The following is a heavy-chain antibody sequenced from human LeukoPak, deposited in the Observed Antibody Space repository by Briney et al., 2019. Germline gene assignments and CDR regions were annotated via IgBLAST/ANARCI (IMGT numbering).Heavy chain of an antibody. CDR3: AKDLIGYCSSTSCYVLGDY. Sequence: GRSLRLSCAASGFTFSSYGMHWVRQAPGKGLEWVAVISYDGSNKYYADSVKGRFTISRDNSKNTLYLQMNSLRAEDTAVYYCAKDLIGYCSSTSCYVLGDYWGQGALVTVSS. CDR2: ISYDGSNK. D-gene: IGHD2-2*01. V-gene: IGHV3-30*18. J-gene: IGHJ4*02. CDR1: GFTFSSYG.